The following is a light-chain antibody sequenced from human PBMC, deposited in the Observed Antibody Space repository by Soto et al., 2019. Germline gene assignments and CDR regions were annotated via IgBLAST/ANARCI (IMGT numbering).Light chain of an antibody. CDR2: EVS. J-gene: IGLJ3*02. Sequence: QSALTQPPSASGSPGQSVTISCTGTSSDVGAYNYVSWYQQYPGKAPKLMIYEVSKRPSGVPDRFSGSKSGKTASLTVSGLQPADEADYYCTSYAGSNILVFGGGTKLTVL. CDR3: TSYAGSNILV. CDR1: SSDVGAYNY. V-gene: IGLV2-8*01.